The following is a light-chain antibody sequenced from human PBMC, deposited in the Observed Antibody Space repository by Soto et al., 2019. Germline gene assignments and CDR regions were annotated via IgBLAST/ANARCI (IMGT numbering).Light chain of an antibody. CDR2: GAS. CDR1: QSVSSSY. Sequence: VVLTQYPATLSLSPGERATLSCMASQSVSSSYLAWYQQKPGQAPRLLIYGASSRATGIPDRFSGSGSGTDFTLTISRLEPEDFAVYYCQQYGSSPLTFGGGTKVDI. J-gene: IGKJ4*01. CDR3: QQYGSSPLT. V-gene: IGKV3-20*01.